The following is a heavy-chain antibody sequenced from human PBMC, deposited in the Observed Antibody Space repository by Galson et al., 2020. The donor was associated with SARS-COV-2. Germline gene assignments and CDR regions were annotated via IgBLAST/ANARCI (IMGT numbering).Heavy chain of an antibody. CDR3: AKTLVGNGGYRDG. CDR2: IDSTGGFI. J-gene: IGHJ6*03. D-gene: IGHD2-2*01. V-gene: IGHV3-23*01. CDR1: GFIFSVYA. Sequence: GGSLRLSCGGSGFIFSVYAMNWVRQAPGKGLEWVATIDSTGGFIYYQDSVQGRFTISRDNSKDTVFLQMNSLRAEDTAVYHCAKTLVGNGGYRDGCGEGTTVIVSS.